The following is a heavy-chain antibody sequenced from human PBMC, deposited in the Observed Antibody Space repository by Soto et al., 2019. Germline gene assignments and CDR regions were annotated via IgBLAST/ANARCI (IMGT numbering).Heavy chain of an antibody. V-gene: IGHV3-7*03. CDR1: GFTFCSSF. J-gene: IGHJ4*02. Sequence: PGGSLRLSCVASGFTFCSSFMGWGRQAPGKGLQWVANINQDGGGTYYVDSVEGRFTISRDNAKDSLYLQMNSLRGEDTAVYYCARYFRGSGRYFFDYWGQGTLVTVSS. CDR3: ARYFRGSGRYFFDY. D-gene: IGHD6-19*01. CDR2: INQDGGGT.